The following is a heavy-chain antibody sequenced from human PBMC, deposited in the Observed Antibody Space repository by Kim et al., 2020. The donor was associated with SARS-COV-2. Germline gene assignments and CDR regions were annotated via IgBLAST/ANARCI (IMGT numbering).Heavy chain of an antibody. CDR1: GLIFSSYG. D-gene: IGHD1-1*01. V-gene: IGHV3-33*01. J-gene: IGHJ6*03. CDR3: ARGRGNDNYDMDV. CDR2: VWYDGSNK. Sequence: GGSLRLSCAASGLIFSSYGMHSVRQAPGKGLEGVAAVWYDGSNKYYADSVKGRFTISRDNSKNTLYLHMQSLRAEDTAVYYCARGRGNDNYDMDVWGRGT.